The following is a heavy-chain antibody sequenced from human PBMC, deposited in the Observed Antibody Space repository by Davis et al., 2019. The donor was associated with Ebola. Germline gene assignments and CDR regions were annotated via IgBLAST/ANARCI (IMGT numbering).Heavy chain of an antibody. V-gene: IGHV3-23*01. J-gene: IGHJ6*02. CDR3: ARVDSGYDSVYYYGMDV. CDR2: ISGSGGST. Sequence: GESLKISCAASGFTFSSYAMSWVRQAPGKGLEWVSAISGSGGSTYYADSVKGRFTISRDNSKNTLYLQMNSLRAEDTAVYYCARVDSGYDSVYYYGMDVWGQGTTVTVSS. D-gene: IGHD5-12*01. CDR1: GFTFSSYA.